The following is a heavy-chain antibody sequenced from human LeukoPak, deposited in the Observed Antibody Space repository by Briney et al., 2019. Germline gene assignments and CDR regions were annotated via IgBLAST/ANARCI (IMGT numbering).Heavy chain of an antibody. CDR2: MNPNSGNT. CDR1: GYTFTSYD. V-gene: IGHV1-8*01. D-gene: IGHD2-15*01. J-gene: IGHJ6*02. CDR3: ARGSLAGSASNYYYYSMDV. Sequence: GASVKVSCKASGYTFTSYDINWVRQATGQGLEWMGWMNPNSGNTGYAQKFQGRVTMTRNTSISTAYMELSSLRSEDTAVYYCARGSLAGSASNYYYYSMDVWGQGTTVTVSS.